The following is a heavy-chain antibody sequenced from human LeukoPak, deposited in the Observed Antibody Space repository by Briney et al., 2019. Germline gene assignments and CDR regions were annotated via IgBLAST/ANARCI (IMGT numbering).Heavy chain of an antibody. Sequence: SETLSLTCAVYGGSSSGYYWSWIRQPPGKGLEWIGEINHSGSTNYNPSLKSRVTISVDTSKNQFSLKLSSVTAADTAVYYCARVHCSSTSCYFGYYYYYMDVWGKGTTVTVSS. D-gene: IGHD2-2*01. CDR1: GGSSSGYY. J-gene: IGHJ6*03. V-gene: IGHV4-34*01. CDR3: ARVHCSSTSCYFGYYYYYMDV. CDR2: INHSGST.